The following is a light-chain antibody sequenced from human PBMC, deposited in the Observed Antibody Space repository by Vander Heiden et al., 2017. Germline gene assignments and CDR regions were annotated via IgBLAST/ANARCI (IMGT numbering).Light chain of an antibody. CDR2: ATS. CDR3: QQRYSTPRT. V-gene: IGKV1-39*01. J-gene: IGKJ1*01. Sequence: MQMDKSPSALSAVVGDRVTITCRPSQSISSSLNWYQQKPAKAPNLLIYATSYLHDVVPSRFSGSGSGTDFTLTISSLQPEDFATYYCQQRYSTPRTFGQGTKVEIK. CDR1: QSISSS.